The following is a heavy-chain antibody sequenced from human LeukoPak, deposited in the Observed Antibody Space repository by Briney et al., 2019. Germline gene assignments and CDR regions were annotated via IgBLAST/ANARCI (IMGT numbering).Heavy chain of an antibody. CDR1: GFSVSNNY. Sequence: RSGGSLRLSCVVSGFSVSNNYIIWVRQAPGNGLERVSVIYGDGRTSHSASVRGRFTISRDSSKNIVSLQMNNLRAEDTAVYYCARGRGLGVVSPYFDYWGQGTLVTVSS. J-gene: IGHJ4*02. D-gene: IGHD3-3*01. CDR3: ARGRGLGVVSPYFDY. CDR2: IYGDGRT. V-gene: IGHV3-53*01.